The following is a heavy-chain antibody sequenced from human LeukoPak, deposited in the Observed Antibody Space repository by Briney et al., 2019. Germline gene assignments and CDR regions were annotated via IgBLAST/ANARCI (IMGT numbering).Heavy chain of an antibody. Sequence: SETLSLTCAVSGYSISSGYYWGWIRQPPEKGLEWIGSIYHSGSTYYNPSLKSRVTISVDTSKNQFSLKLSSVTAADTAVYYCARGSGWYAFDYWGQGTLVTVSS. CDR1: GYSISSGYY. J-gene: IGHJ4*02. D-gene: IGHD6-19*01. CDR2: IYHSGST. V-gene: IGHV4-38-2*01. CDR3: ARGSGWYAFDY.